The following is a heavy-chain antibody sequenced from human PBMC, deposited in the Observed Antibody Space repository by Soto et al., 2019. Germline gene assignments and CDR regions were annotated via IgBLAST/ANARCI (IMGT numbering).Heavy chain of an antibody. CDR3: ARGPSPYYVRSPAGMDV. V-gene: IGHV4-38-2*01. Sequence: SETLSLTCAVSGYSISSGYYWGWIRQPPGKGLEWIGSIHHSGSTYYNPSLKSRVTISVDTSKNQFSLRLGSVTAADTAVYYCARGPSPYYVRSPAGMDVWGQGTKVTVSS. J-gene: IGHJ6*02. CDR1: GYSISSGYY. CDR2: IHHSGST. D-gene: IGHD3-10*02.